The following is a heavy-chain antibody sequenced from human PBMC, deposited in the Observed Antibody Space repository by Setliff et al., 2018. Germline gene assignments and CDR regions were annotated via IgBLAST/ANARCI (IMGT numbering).Heavy chain of an antibody. J-gene: IGHJ4*02. CDR1: GFTFSSYA. CDR2: IRGSAQTT. Sequence: GGSLRLSCVASGFTFSSYAITWVRQAPGKGLGWVSMIRGSAQTTYYADSVKGRSTISRDNSKNTVDLEMNSLRAEDTAVYYCAKAKGGYSSGRTFDYWGQGTLGTVSS. D-gene: IGHD6-19*01. CDR3: AKAKGGYSSGRTFDY. V-gene: IGHV3-23*01.